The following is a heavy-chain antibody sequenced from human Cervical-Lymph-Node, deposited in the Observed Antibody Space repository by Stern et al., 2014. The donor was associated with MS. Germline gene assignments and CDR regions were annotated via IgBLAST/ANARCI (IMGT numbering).Heavy chain of an antibody. V-gene: IGHV3-30*18. J-gene: IGHJ4*02. CDR3: AKSAVALMVFAPDS. Sequence: DQLVESGGGVIQPGRSLTLSCAASGFTFSTHGMHWVRQAPGKGLAWVALIANDGTNKYYPGSVKGRFANSRNNSKSTLYLQMNSLRPEDTALYYCAKSAVALMVFAPDSWGQGTLVTVSS. D-gene: IGHD2-8*01. CDR2: IANDGTNK. CDR1: GFTFSTHG.